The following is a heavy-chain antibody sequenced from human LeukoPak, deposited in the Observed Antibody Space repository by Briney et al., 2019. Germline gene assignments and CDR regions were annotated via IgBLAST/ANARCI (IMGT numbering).Heavy chain of an antibody. D-gene: IGHD3-10*01. CDR3: ARGARYYYGSGSWGYYYMDV. J-gene: IGHJ6*03. Sequence: SETLSLTCAVYGGSFSGYYWSWVRQPPGKGLEWIGEINHSGSTNYKPSLKSRVTISVDTSKNQFSLKLSSVTAADTAVYYCARGARYYYGSGSWGYYYMDVWGKGTTVTVSS. V-gene: IGHV4-34*01. CDR1: GGSFSGYY. CDR2: INHSGST.